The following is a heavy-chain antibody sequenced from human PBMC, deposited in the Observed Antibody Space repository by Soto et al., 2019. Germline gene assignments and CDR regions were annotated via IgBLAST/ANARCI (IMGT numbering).Heavy chain of an antibody. J-gene: IGHJ5*02. CDR3: AYDYDFWSGNPGISP. V-gene: IGHV4-34*01. Sequence: SETLSPTCAVYGGSFSGYYWSWIRQPPGKGLEWIGEINHSGSTNYNPSLKSRVTISVDTSKNQFSLKLSSVTAADTAVYYCAYDYDFWSGNPGISPWGQGTLVTVAS. CDR1: GGSFSGYY. CDR2: INHSGST. D-gene: IGHD3-3*01.